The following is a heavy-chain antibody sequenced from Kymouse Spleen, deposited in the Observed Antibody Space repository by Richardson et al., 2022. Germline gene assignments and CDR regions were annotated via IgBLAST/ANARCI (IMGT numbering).Heavy chain of an antibody. V-gene: IGHV4-39*01. CDR2: IYYSGST. J-gene: IGHJ4*02. Sequence: QLQLQESGPGLVKPSETLSLTCTVSGGSISSSSYYWGWIRQPPGKGLEWIGSIYYSGSTYYNPSLKSRVTISVDTSKNQFSLKLSSVTAADTAVYYCARHVYDILTGQYYFDYWGQGTLVTVSS. CDR3: ARHVYDILTGQYYFDY. CDR1: GGSISSSSYY. D-gene: IGHD3-9*01.